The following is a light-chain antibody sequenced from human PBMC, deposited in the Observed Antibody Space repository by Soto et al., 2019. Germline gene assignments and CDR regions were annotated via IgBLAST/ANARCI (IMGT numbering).Light chain of an antibody. CDR1: SSNIGAGYD. CDR2: GNS. J-gene: IGLJ2*01. V-gene: IGLV1-40*01. CDR3: QSYDSSLSGSVV. Sequence: QAVVTQPPSVSGAPGQRVTISCTGSSSNIGAGYDVHWYQQLPGTAPKLLIYGNSNRPSGVPDRCSGSKSGTSASRAITGLQAEYEADYYCQSYDSSLSGSVVFGGGTKLTVL.